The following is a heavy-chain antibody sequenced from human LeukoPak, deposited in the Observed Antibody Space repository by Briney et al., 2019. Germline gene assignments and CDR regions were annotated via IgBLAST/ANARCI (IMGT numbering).Heavy chain of an antibody. CDR3: VKDSSSWPYYFDY. Sequence: GGSLRLSCSASGFTFSNYAMHWVRQAPGKGLESVSAISSDGGTTFYADSVKGMFTISRDNSKNTLFLQMSSLRADDTAVYYCVKDSSSWPYYFDYWGQGTLLTVSS. CDR2: ISSDGGTT. CDR1: GFTFSNYA. D-gene: IGHD6-13*01. J-gene: IGHJ4*02. V-gene: IGHV3-64D*09.